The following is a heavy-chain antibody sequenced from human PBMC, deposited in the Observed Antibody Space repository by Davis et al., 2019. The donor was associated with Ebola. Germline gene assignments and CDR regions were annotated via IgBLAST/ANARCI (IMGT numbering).Heavy chain of an antibody. CDR2: IIPIVGTA. D-gene: IGHD6-19*01. CDR3: ARDPSSGWYDGWFDP. J-gene: IGHJ5*02. Sequence: SVKVSCKASGGTFSSFDISWVRQAPGQGLEWMGEIIPIVGTASYAQKFQGRVTITADESTSTAYMELSSLRSEDTAVYYCARDPSSGWYDGWFDPWGQGTLVTVSS. CDR1: GGTFSSFD. V-gene: IGHV1-69*13.